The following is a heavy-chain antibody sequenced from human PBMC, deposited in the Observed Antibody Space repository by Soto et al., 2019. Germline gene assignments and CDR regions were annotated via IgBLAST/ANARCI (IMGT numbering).Heavy chain of an antibody. CDR1: GGSISSSSYY. CDR2: IYYSGST. D-gene: IGHD1-26*01. J-gene: IGHJ5*02. Sequence: PSETLSLTCTVSGGSISSSSYYWGWIRQPPGKGLEWIGSIYYSGSTYYNPSLKSRVTISVDTSKNQFSLKLSSVTAADTAVYYCAREIVGATYWFDPWGQGTLVTVSS. CDR3: AREIVGATYWFDP. V-gene: IGHV4-39*07.